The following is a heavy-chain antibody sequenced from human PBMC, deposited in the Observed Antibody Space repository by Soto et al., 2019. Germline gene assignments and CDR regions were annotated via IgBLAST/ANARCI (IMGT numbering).Heavy chain of an antibody. Sequence: QVQLQESGPGLVKPSETLSLTCTVSGGSISSYYWSWIRQPPGKGLEWIGYIYYSGSTNYNPSLNRRVNISVDTSKNQFALKLSSVTAADTAVYYCASVWGGAFDIWGQGTMVTVSS. J-gene: IGHJ3*02. V-gene: IGHV4-59*01. CDR2: IYYSGST. CDR3: ASVWGGAFDI. CDR1: GGSISSYY. D-gene: IGHD3-16*01.